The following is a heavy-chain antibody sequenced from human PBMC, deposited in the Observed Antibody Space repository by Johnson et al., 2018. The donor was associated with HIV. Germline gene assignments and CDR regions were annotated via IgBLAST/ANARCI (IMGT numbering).Heavy chain of an antibody. CDR2: NYSGGST. Sequence: VQLVESGGGLVQPGGSLRLSCAASGITVGTNYMSWVRQAPGKGLVWVSVNYSGGSTYYADSVKGRFTISRDNSKNTLYLQMNSLRAEDTAVYYCARDHRAYGGGDCYSDAFDIWGQGTMVTVSS. J-gene: IGHJ3*02. D-gene: IGHD2-21*02. V-gene: IGHV3-66*01. CDR3: ARDHRAYGGGDCYSDAFDI. CDR1: GITVGTNY.